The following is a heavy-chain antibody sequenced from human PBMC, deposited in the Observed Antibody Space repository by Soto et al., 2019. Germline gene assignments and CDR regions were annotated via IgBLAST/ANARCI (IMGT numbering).Heavy chain of an antibody. J-gene: IGHJ4*02. CDR3: ARCTLSGGSCSDDY. D-gene: IGHD2-15*01. CDR1: GYTFTSYD. Sequence: QVQLVQSGAEVKKPGASVKVSCKASGYTFTSYDINWVRQATGQGPEWMGWMNPNSGNTGYAQKFQGRVTMTRNTSISTAYMELSSLRSEDTAVYYCARCTLSGGSCSDDYWGQGTLVTVSS. CDR2: MNPNSGNT. V-gene: IGHV1-8*01.